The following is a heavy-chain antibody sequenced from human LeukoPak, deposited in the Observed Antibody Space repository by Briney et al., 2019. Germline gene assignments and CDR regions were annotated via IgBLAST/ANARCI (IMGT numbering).Heavy chain of an antibody. CDR1: GFTLSSYS. V-gene: IGHV3-21*01. CDR2: ISSSSSYI. D-gene: IGHD5-18*01. J-gene: IGHJ5*02. CDR3: ARGVQLWYWFDP. Sequence: GGSLRLSCAASGFTLSSYSMNWVRQAPGKGLEWVSSISSSSSYIYYADSVKGRFTISRDNAKNSLYLQMNSLRAEDTAVYYCARGVQLWYWFDPWGQGTLVTVSS.